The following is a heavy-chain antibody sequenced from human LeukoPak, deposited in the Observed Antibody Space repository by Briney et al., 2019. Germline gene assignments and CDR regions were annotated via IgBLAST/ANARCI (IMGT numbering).Heavy chain of an antibody. CDR2: IYYSGST. J-gene: IGHJ4*02. CDR3: AKASGSYYKNYYFDY. Sequence: SETLSLTYTVSGGSISNGDHYWSWIRQHPGKGLEWIGHIYYSGSTYYNPSLKSRGIISVETSKNQFSLKLSSVTAADTAVYYCAKASGSYYKNYYFDYWGQGTLVTVSS. D-gene: IGHD1-26*01. CDR1: GGSISNGDHY. V-gene: IGHV4-31*03.